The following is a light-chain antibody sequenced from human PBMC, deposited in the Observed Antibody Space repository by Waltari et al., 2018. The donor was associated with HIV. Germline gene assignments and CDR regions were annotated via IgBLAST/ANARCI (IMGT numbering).Light chain of an antibody. Sequence: SYELTQPPSVSVSPGQTARITCSGDALPRKYAFWYQQKSDQAPVLVIYEDNRRPSGIPERFSGSSSGTMATLTISGAQVEDEGDYYCYSTDDSGNPLAVFGGGTQLTVL. CDR3: YSTDDSGNPLAV. CDR2: EDN. V-gene: IGLV3-10*01. J-gene: IGLJ7*01. CDR1: ALPRKY.